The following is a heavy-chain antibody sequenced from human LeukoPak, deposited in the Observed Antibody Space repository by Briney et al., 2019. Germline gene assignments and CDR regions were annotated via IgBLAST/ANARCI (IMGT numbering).Heavy chain of an antibody. CDR2: ISSSSSYI. CDR3: AKDRGSSWANDAFDI. J-gene: IGHJ3*02. D-gene: IGHD6-13*01. CDR1: GFTFSSYS. V-gene: IGHV3-21*04. Sequence: PGGSLRLSCAASGFTFSSYSMNWVRQAPGKGLEWVSSISSSSSYIYYADSVKGRFTISRDNSKNTLYLQMNSLRAEDTAVYYCAKDRGSSWANDAFDIWGQGTMVTVSS.